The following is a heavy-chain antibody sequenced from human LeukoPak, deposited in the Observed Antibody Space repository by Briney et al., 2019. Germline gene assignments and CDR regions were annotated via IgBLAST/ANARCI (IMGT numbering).Heavy chain of an antibody. V-gene: IGHV4-59*01. CDR1: GGSISSYY. CDR3: ARGAFSSSWYRGGLDY. CDR2: IYYSGST. D-gene: IGHD6-13*01. J-gene: IGHJ4*02. Sequence: SKTLSLTCTVSGGSISSYYWSWIRQAPGKGLEWIGYIYYSGSTNYNPSLKSRVTISVDTSKNQFSLKLSSVTTADTAVYYCARGAFSSSWYRGGLDYWGQGTLVTVSS.